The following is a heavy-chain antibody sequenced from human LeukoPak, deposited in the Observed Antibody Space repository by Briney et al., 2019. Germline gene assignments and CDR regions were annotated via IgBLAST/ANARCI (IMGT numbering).Heavy chain of an antibody. Sequence: GGSLRLSCAASGFNLRTHDMHWVRQGTGKGLEWVSATGLAGDTYYPGSVKGRFTISRDNANNLLYLQMNSLRAGDTAVYYCTRRGSSRYTISYWGQGTLVTVSS. CDR2: TGLAGDT. J-gene: IGHJ4*02. CDR1: GFNLRTHD. CDR3: TRRGSSRYTISY. D-gene: IGHD6-25*01. V-gene: IGHV3-13*01.